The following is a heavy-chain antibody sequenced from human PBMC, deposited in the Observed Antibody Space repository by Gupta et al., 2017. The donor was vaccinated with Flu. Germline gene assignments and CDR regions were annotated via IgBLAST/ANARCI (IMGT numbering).Heavy chain of an antibody. Sequence: EVRLVESGGGLVQPGGSLRLSCRVSGFTFSTYSMNWVRQAPGKGLEWVSYISGSGSTIDYADSVKGRFTISRDNVEKSLYLQMNSLRDEDTAVYYCYKGSGEVRWGQGTLVTVSS. CDR1: GFTFSTYS. J-gene: IGHJ4*02. D-gene: IGHD3-3*01. V-gene: IGHV3-48*02. CDR2: ISGSGSTI. CDR3: YKGSGEVR.